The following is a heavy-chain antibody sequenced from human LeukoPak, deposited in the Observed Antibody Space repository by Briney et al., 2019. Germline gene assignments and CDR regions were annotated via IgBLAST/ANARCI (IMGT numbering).Heavy chain of an antibody. CDR1: GGSISGYS. J-gene: IGHJ4*02. CDR2: IYHSGST. CDR3: ARVGGYAVDY. D-gene: IGHD3-16*01. V-gene: IGHV4-4*07. Sequence: SETLSLTCTVSGGSISGYSWSWIRQPAGKGLEWIGSIYHSGSTYHNPSLKSRVAISVDTSKNHFSLKLSSVTAADTAVYYCARVGGYAVDYWGQGTLVTVSS.